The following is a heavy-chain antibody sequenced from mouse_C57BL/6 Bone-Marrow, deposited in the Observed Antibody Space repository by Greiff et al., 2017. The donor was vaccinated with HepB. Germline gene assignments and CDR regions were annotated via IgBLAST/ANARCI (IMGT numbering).Heavy chain of an antibody. CDR1: GFTFSSYA. D-gene: IGHD2-3*01. Sequence: EVQLVESGGGLVKPGGSLKLSCAASGFTFSSYAMSWVRQTPEKRLEWVATISDGGSYTYYPDNVKGRFIISRENAKNNLCLQMSHLKSDDTAMYYCARERKWLLPFDYWGQGTTLTVSS. CDR2: ISDGGSYT. J-gene: IGHJ2*01. CDR3: ARERKWLLPFDY. V-gene: IGHV5-4*01.